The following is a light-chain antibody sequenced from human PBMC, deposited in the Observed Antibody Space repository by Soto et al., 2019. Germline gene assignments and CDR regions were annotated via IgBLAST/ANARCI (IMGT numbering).Light chain of an antibody. CDR1: QSVTSSY. CDR3: QHYGFSPRWT. Sequence: ESVLTQSPGTLSLSPGERATLSCRASQSVTSSYLAWFQQKPGQAPRLLIYGASRRATGIPDRFSGSGSGTDFTLTISRLEPEDFAVYYCQHYGFSPRWTFGQGTKVDIK. J-gene: IGKJ1*01. CDR2: GAS. V-gene: IGKV3-20*01.